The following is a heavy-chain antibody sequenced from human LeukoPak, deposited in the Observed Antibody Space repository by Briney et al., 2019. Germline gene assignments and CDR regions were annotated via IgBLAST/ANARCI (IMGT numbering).Heavy chain of an antibody. D-gene: IGHD2/OR15-2a*01. Sequence: PGGSLRLSCAASGFPFSTYAMTWVRQAPGKGLEWVSTIIGSGGSTYYADSVKGRFTISRDNSKNTLYLHMNSLRAEDTAIYYCAKGTHYFDAFHIWGQGTMVTVSS. CDR3: AKGTHYFDAFHI. CDR1: GFPFSTYA. V-gene: IGHV3-23*01. CDR2: IIGSGGST. J-gene: IGHJ3*02.